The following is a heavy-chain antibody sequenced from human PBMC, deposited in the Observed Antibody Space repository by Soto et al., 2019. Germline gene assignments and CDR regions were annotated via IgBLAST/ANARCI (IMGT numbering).Heavy chain of an antibody. D-gene: IGHD3-22*01. Sequence: QVQLVQSGAEVKKPGASVKVSCKVSGYTLTELSMHWVRQAPGKGLEWMGGFDPEDGETIYAHKFQARVTMTLNTSTDTAYMERSRLRSEGTAVYYCATDNYYDSSGYYSRWFDPWGQRTLVTVSS. CDR1: GYTLTELS. J-gene: IGHJ5*02. V-gene: IGHV1-24*01. CDR3: ATDNYYDSSGYYSRWFDP. CDR2: FDPEDGET.